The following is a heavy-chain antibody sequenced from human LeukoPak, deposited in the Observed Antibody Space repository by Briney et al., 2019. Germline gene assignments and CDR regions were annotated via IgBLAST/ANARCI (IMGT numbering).Heavy chain of an antibody. Sequence: ASVKVSCKTSGFTSTTYVLHWMRQAPGQRFEWMGWINAGNGNTMYSQKFQDRVTITRDTSATTVYMELTSLKSEDTAVYYCARAFGSSWFLEYWGQGTLVTVSS. CDR3: ARAFGSSWFLEY. CDR1: GFTSTTYV. CDR2: INAGNGNT. D-gene: IGHD6-13*01. J-gene: IGHJ4*02. V-gene: IGHV1-3*01.